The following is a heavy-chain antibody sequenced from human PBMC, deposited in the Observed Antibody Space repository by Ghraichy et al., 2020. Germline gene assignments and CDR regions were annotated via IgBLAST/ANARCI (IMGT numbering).Heavy chain of an antibody. V-gene: IGHV3-21*01. Sequence: GGSLRLSCAASGFTFSTYSMNWVRQAPGKGLEWVSSISSSSSHIYYADSVEGRFTISRDNAKNSLFLQMNSLRAEDTAIYYCARARDGDSLGWLLWGQGTRVTVSS. D-gene: IGHD4-17*01. CDR2: ISSSSSHI. J-gene: IGHJ4*02. CDR3: ARARDGDSLGWLL. CDR1: GFTFSTYS.